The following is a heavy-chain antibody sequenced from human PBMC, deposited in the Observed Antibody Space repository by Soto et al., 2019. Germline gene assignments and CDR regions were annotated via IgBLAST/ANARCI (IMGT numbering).Heavy chain of an antibody. CDR2: IDSSSSNK. CDR1: GFTFDSYS. Sequence: GGSLRLSCAASGFTFDSYSMNWVRQAPGKGLEWVSYIDSSSSNKHYADSVKGRFTISRDNAKNALYLQMSSLRDEDAAVYYCARDDDSAMALNFDYWGQGTLVTVSS. V-gene: IGHV3-48*02. CDR3: ARDDDSAMALNFDY. D-gene: IGHD5-18*01. J-gene: IGHJ4*02.